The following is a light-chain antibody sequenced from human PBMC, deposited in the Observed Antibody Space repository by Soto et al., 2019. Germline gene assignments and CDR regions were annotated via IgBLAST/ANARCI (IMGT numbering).Light chain of an antibody. V-gene: IGKV1-9*01. CDR2: PAS. Sequence: IQMTQFPLSLSASVGDRVTITCRARQTIRSHLNWYQQKPGKAPELLIYPASTLQSGVPSRCSGSGSGTDFTLTISCLQSDDFETYYCQHYNSYSEAFGQGTKVDIK. CDR3: QHYNSYSEA. CDR1: QTIRSH. J-gene: IGKJ1*01.